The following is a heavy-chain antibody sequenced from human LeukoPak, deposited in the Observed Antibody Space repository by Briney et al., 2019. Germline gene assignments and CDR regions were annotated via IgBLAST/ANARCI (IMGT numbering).Heavy chain of an antibody. Sequence: GGSLRLSCAASGFTFSIYSMNWVRQAPGKGLEWVSYISSSSSTILYADSVKGRFTISRDNAKNSLYLQMHSLRAEDTAVYYCAKESLRVVPSATFDYWGQGTLVTVSS. CDR1: GFTFSIYS. J-gene: IGHJ4*02. CDR2: ISSSSSTI. CDR3: AKESLRVVPSATFDY. V-gene: IGHV3-48*01. D-gene: IGHD2-2*01.